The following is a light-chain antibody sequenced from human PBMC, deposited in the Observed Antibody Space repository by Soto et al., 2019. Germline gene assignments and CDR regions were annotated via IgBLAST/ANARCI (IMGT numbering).Light chain of an antibody. V-gene: IGKV1-6*01. CDR1: QGIGNA. Sequence: QMAPSPSSLSASVGDRAPISSRASQGIGNALGWYQQKPGKPPKVLIYGASNLQSGVPPRFSGSGSGTDFTLAISSLQPEDSATYYCLQDINSPWTFGQGTKVDIK. J-gene: IGKJ1*01. CDR2: GAS. CDR3: LQDINSPWT.